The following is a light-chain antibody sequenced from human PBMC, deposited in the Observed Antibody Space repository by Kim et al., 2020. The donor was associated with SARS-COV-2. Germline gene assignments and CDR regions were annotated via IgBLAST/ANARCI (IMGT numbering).Light chain of an antibody. CDR3: SSYTSSSTRV. V-gene: IGLV2-14*03. J-gene: IGLJ3*02. Sequence: GQSITISCTGTSSDVGGYNYDSWYQQHPGTAPNLMIYDISNRPSGVSNRCSGSKSGNTASLTISGLQAEDEADYYCSSYTSSSTRVFGGGTQLTVL. CDR1: SSDVGGYNY. CDR2: DIS.